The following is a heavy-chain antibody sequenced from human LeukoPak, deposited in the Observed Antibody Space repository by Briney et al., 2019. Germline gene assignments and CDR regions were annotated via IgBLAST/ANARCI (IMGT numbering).Heavy chain of an antibody. CDR1: GYSFTSYW. D-gene: IGHD5-18*01. CDR2: IYPGDSDT. V-gene: IGHV5-51*01. J-gene: IGHJ6*02. Sequence: GESLKISCKGSGYSFTSYWIGWVRQMSGKGLEWMGIIYPGDSDTRYSPSFQGQVTISADKSISTAYLQWSSLKASDTAMYYCARHGGYSYGYNYYYGMDVWGQGTTVTVSS. CDR3: ARHGGYSYGYNYYYGMDV.